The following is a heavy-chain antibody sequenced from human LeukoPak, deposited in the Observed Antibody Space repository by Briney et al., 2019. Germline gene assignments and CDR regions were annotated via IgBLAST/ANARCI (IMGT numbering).Heavy chain of an antibody. J-gene: IGHJ5*02. Sequence: GASVKVSCKASGYTFTSYYMHWVRQAPGQGLEWMGRINPNSGGTNYAQKFQGRVTMTRDTSISTAYMEPSRLRSDDTAVYCCARNHLRRFLITDYWFDPWGQGTLVTVSS. CDR1: GYTFTSYY. CDR2: INPNSGGT. V-gene: IGHV1-2*06. D-gene: IGHD3-3*01. CDR3: ARNHLRRFLITDYWFDP.